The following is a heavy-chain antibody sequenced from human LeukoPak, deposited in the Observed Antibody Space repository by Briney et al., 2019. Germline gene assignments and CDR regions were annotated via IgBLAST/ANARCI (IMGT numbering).Heavy chain of an antibody. D-gene: IGHD2-2*01. CDR3: ASEYCSSVSCRFDY. V-gene: IGHV4-61*01. Sequence: SETLSLTCTVSGGSISSGSYYWSWIRQPPGKGLEWIGYIYYSGSTNYNPSLKSRVIISVDTSKNQFSLKLSSVTAADTAVYYCASEYCSSVSCRFDYWGQGTLVTVSS. CDR2: IYYSGST. J-gene: IGHJ4*02. CDR1: GGSISSGSYY.